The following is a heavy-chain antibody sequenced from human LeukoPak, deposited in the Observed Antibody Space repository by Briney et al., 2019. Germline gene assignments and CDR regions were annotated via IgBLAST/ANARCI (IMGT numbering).Heavy chain of an antibody. V-gene: IGHV3-74*01. CDR2: INSDGSST. J-gene: IGHJ3*02. D-gene: IGHD2-15*01. Sequence: PGGSLRLSCAASGFTFSSYWMHWVRQAPVKGLVWVSRINSDGSSTTYADSVKGRFTISRDNAKNTLYLQMNSLRAEDTAVYYCARVDLVVAATYHAFDIWGQGTMVTVSS. CDR3: ARVDLVVAATYHAFDI. CDR1: GFTFSSYW.